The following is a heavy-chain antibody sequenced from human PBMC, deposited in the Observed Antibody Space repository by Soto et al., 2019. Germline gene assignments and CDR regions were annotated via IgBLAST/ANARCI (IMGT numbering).Heavy chain of an antibody. V-gene: IGHV1-2*02. Sequence: GASVKVSCKASGYTFTGYYVHWVRQAPGQGLEWMGWINPNTGSTYYADSVKGRFTISRDNSKNTLYLQMNSLRAEDTAVYYCAKDNIRSSGWLYYFDYWGQGTLVTVSS. CDR1: GYTFTGYY. J-gene: IGHJ4*02. CDR2: INPNTGST. CDR3: AKDNIRSSGWLYYFDY. D-gene: IGHD6-19*01.